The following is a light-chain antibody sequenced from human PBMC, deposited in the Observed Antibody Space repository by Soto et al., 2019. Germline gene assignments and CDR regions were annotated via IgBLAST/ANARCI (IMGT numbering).Light chain of an antibody. CDR3: QQYTNWPYT. CDR2: GAS. V-gene: IGKV3-15*01. CDR1: QSVGSN. J-gene: IGKJ2*01. Sequence: EIVITQSPAPLSVSPGERASPPCRASQSVGSNLAWYQQTAGQAPRLLIYGASTRATGIPARFSGSGSGTEFTLTISSLQSEDFAVYSCQQYTNWPYTFGQGTKLEIK.